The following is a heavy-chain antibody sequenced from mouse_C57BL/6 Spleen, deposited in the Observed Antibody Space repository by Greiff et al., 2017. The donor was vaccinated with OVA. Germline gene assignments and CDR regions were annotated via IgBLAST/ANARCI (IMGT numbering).Heavy chain of an antibody. CDR2: ISYSGST. CDR3: AMGYSNYGY. D-gene: IGHD2-5*01. J-gene: IGHJ2*01. Sequence: EVKLMESGPGLAKPSQTLSLTCSVTGYSIPSDYWNWIRKFPGNKLEYMGYISYSGSTYYNPSLKSRISITRDTSKNQYYLQFNSVTTEDTATCYCAMGYSNYGYWGQGTTLTVSS. CDR1: GYSIPSDY. V-gene: IGHV3-8*01.